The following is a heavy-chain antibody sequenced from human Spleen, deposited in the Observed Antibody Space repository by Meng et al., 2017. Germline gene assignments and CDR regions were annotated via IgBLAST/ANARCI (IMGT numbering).Heavy chain of an antibody. CDR3: ARGPTTMAHDFDY. CDR1: GGSISSGGYY. V-gene: IGHV4-31*03. J-gene: IGHJ4*02. CDR2: IYYSGST. Sequence: QGNLPGSGPGLVKPSQTRSLTCTVSGGSISSGGYYWSWIRQHPGKGLEWIGYIYYSGSTYYNPSLKSRVTISVDTSQNNLSLKLSSVTAADSAVYYCARGPTTMAHDFDYWGQGTLVTVS. D-gene: IGHD4-11*01.